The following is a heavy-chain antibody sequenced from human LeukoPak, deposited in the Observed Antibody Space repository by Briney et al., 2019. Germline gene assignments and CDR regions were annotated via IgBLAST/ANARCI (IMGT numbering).Heavy chain of an antibody. V-gene: IGHV3-30*03. Sequence: PGGSLRLSCAASGFTFSSYGMHWVRQAPGKGLEWVAVISYDGSNKYYADSVKGRFTISRDNSKNTLYLHMNSLRVDDTAVYFCAYYDSSGYYYGRLRYWGQGTPVTVSS. CDR2: ISYDGSNK. J-gene: IGHJ4*02. CDR3: AYYDSSGYYYGRLRY. D-gene: IGHD3-22*01. CDR1: GFTFSSYG.